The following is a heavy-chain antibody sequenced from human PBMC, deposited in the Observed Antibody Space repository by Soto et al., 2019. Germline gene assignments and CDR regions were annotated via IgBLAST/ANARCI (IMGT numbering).Heavy chain of an antibody. V-gene: IGHV3-72*01. D-gene: IGHD1-26*01. Sequence: EVQLVESGGGLVQPGGSLRLSCAASGFTFSAHYMDWVRQAPGKGLEWVGRIKNKANSYTTEYAASVEGRFTISREDSQXSLYLQMNSLKTEDTAVYYCARVSLVGPSGGRYFDYWGQGSQVAVSS. CDR3: ARVSLVGPSGGRYFDY. CDR1: GFTFSAHY. J-gene: IGHJ4*02. CDR2: IKNKANSYTT.